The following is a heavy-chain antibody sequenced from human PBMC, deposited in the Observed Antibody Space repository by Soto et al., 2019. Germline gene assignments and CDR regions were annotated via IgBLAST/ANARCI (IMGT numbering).Heavy chain of an antibody. Sequence: QLQLQESGPGLVRPSGTLSLTCAVSGGFTSTNNWWSWVRQPPGKGLEWIGDAYHSGSTEYNPSLKRRGSISGDKSKNQSSLKLTAATAADTAVYYCARSPPSSYYGGSGTFDYWGQGTLVTVSS. CDR1: GGFTSTNNW. J-gene: IGHJ4*02. CDR2: AYHSGST. D-gene: IGHD3-10*01. V-gene: IGHV4-4*02. CDR3: ARSPPSSYYGGSGTFDY.